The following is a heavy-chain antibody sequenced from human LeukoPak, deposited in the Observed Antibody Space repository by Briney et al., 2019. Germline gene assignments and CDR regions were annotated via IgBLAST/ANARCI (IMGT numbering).Heavy chain of an antibody. J-gene: IGHJ5*02. D-gene: IGHD2-2*01. CDR3: ARGASSYCSSTSCYLSWFDP. Sequence: ASVKVSCKASGYTFTSYDINWVRQATGQGLEWMGWMNPNSGNTGYAQKFQGRVTMTRNTSISTAYMELSSLRSEDTAVYYCARGASSYCSSTSCYLSWFDPWGQGTLVTVSS. CDR2: MNPNSGNT. V-gene: IGHV1-8*01. CDR1: GYTFTSYD.